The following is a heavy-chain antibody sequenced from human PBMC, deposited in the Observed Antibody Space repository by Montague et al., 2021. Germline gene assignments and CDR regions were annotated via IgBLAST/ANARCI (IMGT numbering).Heavy chain of an antibody. Sequence: SETLSLTCVVSGASINSYYWCWIRQPPPKGLECTGYIHYGDTTNYNPSLKSRVTLSVDTSTNQISLKLSHVTAAATAVYYFARFHYYGRNFDLWGRGTLVTVSS. V-gene: IGHV4-59*01. CDR3: ARFHYYGRNFDL. J-gene: IGHJ2*01. D-gene: IGHD3-10*01. CDR1: GASINSYY. CDR2: IHYGDTT.